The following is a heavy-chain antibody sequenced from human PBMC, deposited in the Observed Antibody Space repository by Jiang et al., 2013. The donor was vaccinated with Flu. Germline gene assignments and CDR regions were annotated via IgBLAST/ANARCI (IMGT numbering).Heavy chain of an antibody. Sequence: PGLVKPSGTLSLTCAVSGVSISSSSWWSWVRQPPGKGLKWIGEIFHSGSTNFNPSLKSRLTISVDKSKNQFSLKLTSVTAADTAVYYCARMDHYFDSSGYDSYYYGLDVWGQGTTV. D-gene: IGHD3-22*01. J-gene: IGHJ6*02. V-gene: IGHV4-4*02. CDR1: GVSISSSSW. CDR2: IFHSGST. CDR3: ARMDHYFDSSGYDSYYYGLDV.